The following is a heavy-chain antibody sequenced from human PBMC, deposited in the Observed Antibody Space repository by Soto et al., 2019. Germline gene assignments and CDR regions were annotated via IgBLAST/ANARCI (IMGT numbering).Heavy chain of an antibody. D-gene: IGHD3-3*01. Sequence: EVQLVESGGGLVQPGWSLRLSCAASGFTVSSNYMSWVRQAPGKGLEWVSVIYSGGSTYYADSVKGRFTISRDNSKNTLHLQMNSLRAEDTAVYYCARASYYDFWSGYGNWGQGTLVTVSS. CDR3: ARASYYDFWSGYGN. CDR1: GFTVSSNY. CDR2: IYSGGST. J-gene: IGHJ4*02. V-gene: IGHV3-66*01.